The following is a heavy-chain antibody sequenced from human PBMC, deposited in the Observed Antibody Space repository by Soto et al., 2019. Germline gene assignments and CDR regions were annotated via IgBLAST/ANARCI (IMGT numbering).Heavy chain of an antibody. CDR3: ARLITSTWCFDY. CDR1: GGSISSYY. J-gene: IGHJ4*02. CDR2: IYYSGST. Sequence: SETLSLTCTVSGGSISSYYWSWIRQPPGKGLEWIGYIYYSGSTNYNPSLKSRVTISVDTSKNQFSLKLSSVSAADTAVYYCARLITSTWCFDYSGQGILVPVSS. V-gene: IGHV4-59*01. D-gene: IGHD3-22*01.